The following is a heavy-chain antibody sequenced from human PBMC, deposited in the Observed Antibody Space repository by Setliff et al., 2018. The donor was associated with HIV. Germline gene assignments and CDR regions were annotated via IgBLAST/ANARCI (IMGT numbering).Heavy chain of an antibody. J-gene: IGHJ3*01. D-gene: IGHD2-2*01. CDR1: GGSISSHY. CDR2: IYYSGST. CDR3: ARHICGTTACYAVDV. V-gene: IGHV4-59*11. Sequence: SETLSLTCTVSGGSISSHYWSWIRQPPGKGLEWIGYIYYSGSTNYNPSLKSRVTISVDTSKNQFSLMLDSVTAADTAVYYCARHICGTTACYAVDVWGPGTMVTVSS.